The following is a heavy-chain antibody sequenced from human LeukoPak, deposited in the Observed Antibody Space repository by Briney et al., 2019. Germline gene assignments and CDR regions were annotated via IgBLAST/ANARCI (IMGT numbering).Heavy chain of an antibody. CDR2: ISVYNGNT. D-gene: IGHD6-19*01. Sequence: GASVKVSCKASGYTFTSYSISWVRQAPGQGLEWMGWISVYNGNTNSAQKLQDRVTMTTDTSTSTAYIELRSLRSDDTAVYYCARDSRYSSGWYDYWGQGTLVTVSS. CDR1: GYTFTSYS. CDR3: ARDSRYSSGWYDY. J-gene: IGHJ4*02. V-gene: IGHV1-18*01.